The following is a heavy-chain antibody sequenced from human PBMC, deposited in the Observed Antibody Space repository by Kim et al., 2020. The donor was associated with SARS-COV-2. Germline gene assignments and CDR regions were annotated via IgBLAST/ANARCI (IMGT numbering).Heavy chain of an antibody. D-gene: IGHD6-19*01. CDR3: GAPAVAGNFDY. J-gene: IGHJ4*02. Sequence: IYYADSVKGRFTISRDNAKNSLYLQMNSLRAEDTAVYYCGAPAVAGNFDYWGQGTLVTVSS. CDR2: I. V-gene: IGHV3-21*01.